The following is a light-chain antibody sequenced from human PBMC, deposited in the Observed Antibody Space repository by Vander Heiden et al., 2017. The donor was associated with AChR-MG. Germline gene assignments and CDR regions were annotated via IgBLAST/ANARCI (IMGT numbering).Light chain of an antibody. CDR2: DVS. V-gene: IGLV2-14*03. Sequence: QSDLTQPATVSGSPGRSITISWSGTSSDVGCYNYVSWYQQHPGKAPKLMIYDVSNRPSGVSNRFSGSKSGNTASLTISGLQAEDDADYYCSSYTSSSTRVFGGGTKLTVL. J-gene: IGLJ2*01. CDR3: SSYTSSSTRV. CDR1: SSDVGCYNY.